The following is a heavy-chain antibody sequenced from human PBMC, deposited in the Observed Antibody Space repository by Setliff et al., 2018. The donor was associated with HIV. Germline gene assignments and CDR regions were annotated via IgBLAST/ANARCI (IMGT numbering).Heavy chain of an antibody. D-gene: IGHD1-1*01. J-gene: IGHJ5*02. CDR2: ISSDGSTT. CDR3: ARGSDTTGSPPELDP. V-gene: IGHV3-74*01. CDR1: GFTFNTYW. Sequence: GESLKISCAASGFTFNTYWMHWVRQAPGKGLVWVSRISSDGSTTNYADSVKGRFTTSRDNAKNTLDLQMNSLRAEDTAVYYCARGSDTTGSPPELDPWGQGTLVTVSS.